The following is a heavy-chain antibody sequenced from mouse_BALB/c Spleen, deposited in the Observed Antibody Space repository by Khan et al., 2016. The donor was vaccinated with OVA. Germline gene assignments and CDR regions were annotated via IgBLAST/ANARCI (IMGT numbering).Heavy chain of an antibody. CDR1: GYTFTKYG. D-gene: IGHD4-1*01. CDR3: ARVGYTGTIDY. V-gene: IGHV9-3-1*01. Sequence: QIQLVQSGPELKKPGETVKISCKASGYTFTKYGMNWVKQAPGKGLKWMGWINTYTGEPTYVDDFKGRFAFSLETSASTAYLQINNLKNEDTATYSGARVGYTGTIDYWGQGTSVTVSS. J-gene: IGHJ4*01. CDR2: INTYTGEP.